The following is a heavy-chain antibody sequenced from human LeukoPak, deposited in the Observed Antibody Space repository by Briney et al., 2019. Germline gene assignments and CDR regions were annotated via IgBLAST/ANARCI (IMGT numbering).Heavy chain of an antibody. J-gene: IGHJ4*02. CDR3: ARDQLDH. CDR2: AFVGSDT. Sequence: AGNLSRYGSCSGLDVNSTYLSWIREAPGKGLEWVSTAFVGSDTYYAASVKGRFTLSRDSSRNTMFLQMHGLRREDTAVYYCARDQLDHWGQGTLVGVSP. V-gene: IGHV3-53*01. D-gene: IGHD5-24*01. CDR1: GLDVNSTY.